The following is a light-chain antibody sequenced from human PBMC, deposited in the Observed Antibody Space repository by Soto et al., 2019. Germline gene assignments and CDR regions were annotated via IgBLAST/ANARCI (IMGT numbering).Light chain of an antibody. J-gene: IGLJ2*01. CDR2: ANN. CDR3: QSYDSSLSGHVV. V-gene: IGLV1-40*01. CDR1: SSNIGAGYD. Sequence: QSVLTQPPSVSGAPGQRVTISCTGSSSNIGAGYDVHWYQQLPGTAPKLLIYANNNRPSGAPDRFSGSKSGTSASLAITGLQAEDEADYYCQSYDSSLSGHVVFGGGTKLTVL.